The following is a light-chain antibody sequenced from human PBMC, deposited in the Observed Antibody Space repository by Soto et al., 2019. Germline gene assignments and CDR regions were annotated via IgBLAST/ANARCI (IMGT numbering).Light chain of an antibody. CDR1: SSNIGAGYD. J-gene: IGLJ1*01. CDR3: QSYDSSLSGWV. CDR2: GNS. Sequence: QSVLTQPPSVSGAPWQRVTISCTGSSSNIGAGYDVHWYQQLPGTAPKLLIYGNSNRPSGVPDRFSGSKSGTSASLAITGLQAEDGADYYCQSYDSSLSGWVFGTGTKVTVL. V-gene: IGLV1-40*01.